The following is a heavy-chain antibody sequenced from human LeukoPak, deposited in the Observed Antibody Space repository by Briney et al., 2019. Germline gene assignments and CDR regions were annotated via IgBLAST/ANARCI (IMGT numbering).Heavy chain of an antibody. V-gene: IGHV1-69*13. D-gene: IGHD2-2*02. CDR3: AKVGRYCSSTNCYNNWFDP. Sequence: SVKVSCKASGGTFSSYAISWVRQAPGQGLEWMGGIIPIFGTANYAQKFQGRVTITADESTSTAYMELSSLRSEDTAVYYCAKVGRYCSSTNCYNNWFDPWGQGTLVTVSS. CDR1: GGTFSSYA. CDR2: IIPIFGTA. J-gene: IGHJ5*02.